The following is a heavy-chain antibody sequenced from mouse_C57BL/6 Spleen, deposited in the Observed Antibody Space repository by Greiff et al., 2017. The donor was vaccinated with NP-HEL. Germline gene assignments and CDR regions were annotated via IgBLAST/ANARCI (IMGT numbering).Heavy chain of an antibody. Sequence: DVKLVESGGGLVKPGGSLKLSCAASGFTFSSYTMSWVRQTPEKRLEWVATISGGGGNTYYPDSVKGRFTISRDNAKNTLYLQMSSLRSEDTALYYCARHRTVVAPMDYWGQGTSVTVSS. V-gene: IGHV5-9*01. CDR3: ARHRTVVAPMDY. CDR1: GFTFSSYT. J-gene: IGHJ4*01. CDR2: ISGGGGNT. D-gene: IGHD1-1*01.